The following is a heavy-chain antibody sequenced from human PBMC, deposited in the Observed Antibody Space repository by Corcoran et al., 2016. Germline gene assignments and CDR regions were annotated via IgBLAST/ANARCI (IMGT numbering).Heavy chain of an antibody. Sequence: QLQLQESGPGLVKPSETLSLTCTVSGGSISSSSYYWGWIRQPPGKGLEWIGSIFYSGSTYYNPSLKSRVTISVDTSKNQFSLKLSSVTAADTAVYYCARSYDSSGYSDYYYYGMDVRGQGTTVTVSS. CDR1: GGSISSSSYY. CDR2: IFYSGST. J-gene: IGHJ6*02. D-gene: IGHD3-22*01. CDR3: ARSYDSSGYSDYYYYGMDV. V-gene: IGHV4-39*07.